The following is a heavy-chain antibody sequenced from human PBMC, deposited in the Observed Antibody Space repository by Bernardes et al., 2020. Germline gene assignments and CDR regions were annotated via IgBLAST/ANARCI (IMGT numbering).Heavy chain of an antibody. Sequence: SETLSLTCTVSGGSVSSGSYYWSWIRQPPGKGLEWIGYIYYSGSTNYNPSLKSRVTISVDTSKNQFSLKLSSVTAADTAVYYCARDLLVNYYDSSGYYPENVGAFDIWGQGTMVTVSS. J-gene: IGHJ3*02. CDR2: IYYSGST. V-gene: IGHV4-61*01. CDR3: ARDLLVNYYDSSGYYPENVGAFDI. D-gene: IGHD3-22*01. CDR1: GGSVSSGSYY.